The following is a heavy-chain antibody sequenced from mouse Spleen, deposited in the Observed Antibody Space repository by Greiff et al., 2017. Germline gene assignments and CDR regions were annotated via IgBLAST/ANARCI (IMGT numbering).Heavy chain of an antibody. J-gene: IGHJ2*01. CDR1: GFTFSSYA. V-gene: IGHV5-6-5*01. Sequence: EVQVVESGGGLVKPGGSLKLSCAASGFTFSSYAMSWVRQTPEKRLEWVASISSGGSTYYPDSVKGRFTISRDNARNILYLQMSSLRSEDTAMYYCARGDYYGDYWGQGTTLTVSS. CDR3: ARGDYYGDY. CDR2: ISSGGST. D-gene: IGHD1-1*01.